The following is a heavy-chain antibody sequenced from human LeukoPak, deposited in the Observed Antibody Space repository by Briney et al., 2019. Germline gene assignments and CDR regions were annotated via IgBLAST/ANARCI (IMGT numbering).Heavy chain of an antibody. CDR1: GYTFTGYY. J-gene: IGHJ5*02. V-gene: IGHV1-46*01. CDR2: INPGGGST. D-gene: IGHD4-23*01. Sequence: ASVKVSCKASGYTFTGYYMHWVRQAPGQGLEWMGIINPGGGSTSYAQKFQDRVTMTRDTSTSTVYMELSSVRSEDTAVYYCAKDLRWDHPGFDPWGQGTLVIVSS. CDR3: AKDLRWDHPGFDP.